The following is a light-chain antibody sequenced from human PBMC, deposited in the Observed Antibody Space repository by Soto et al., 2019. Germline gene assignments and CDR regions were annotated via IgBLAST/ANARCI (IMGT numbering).Light chain of an antibody. J-gene: IGLJ2*01. CDR1: SSDVGGYNY. CDR3: SSYACSKGVV. Sequence: QSALTQPPSASGSPGQSVTISCTGTSSDVGGYNYVSWYQQHPGKAPKLMIYEVSKRPSGVPDRFSGSKSGNTASLTVSGLQAEDEADYYCSSYACSKGVVFGGGTKLTVL. V-gene: IGLV2-8*01. CDR2: EVS.